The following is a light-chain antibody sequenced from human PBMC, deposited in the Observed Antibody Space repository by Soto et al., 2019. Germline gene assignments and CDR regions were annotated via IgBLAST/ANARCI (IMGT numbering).Light chain of an antibody. J-gene: IGLJ2*01. CDR3: SSYAGTKTLL. V-gene: IGLV2-8*01. CDR2: EVS. CDR1: SSDVGGYNY. Sequence: QSALTQPPSASGSPGQSVTISCTGSSSDVGGYNYVSWYQQHPGKAPKLMIYEVSKRPSGVPDRFSGSKSGNTASLTVSGRQAEEEGDYYCSSYAGTKTLLFGGGTKVTVL.